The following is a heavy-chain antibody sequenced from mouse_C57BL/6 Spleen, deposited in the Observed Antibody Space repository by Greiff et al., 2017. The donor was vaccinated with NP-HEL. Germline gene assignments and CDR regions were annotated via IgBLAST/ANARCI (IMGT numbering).Heavy chain of an antibody. J-gene: IGHJ3*01. Sequence: EVQLVESGPGLVKPSQSLSLTCSVTGYSITSGYYWNWIRQFPGNKLEWMGYISYDGSNNYNPSLKNRISITRDTSKNQFFLKLNSVTTEDTATYYCARRLRSAWFAYWGQGTLVTVSA. CDR2: ISYDGSN. CDR1: GYSITSGYY. D-gene: IGHD1-1*01. V-gene: IGHV3-6*01. CDR3: ARRLRSAWFAY.